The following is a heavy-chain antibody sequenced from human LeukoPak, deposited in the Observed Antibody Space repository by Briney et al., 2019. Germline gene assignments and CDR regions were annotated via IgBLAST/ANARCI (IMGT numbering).Heavy chain of an antibody. CDR2: ISHRFDS. D-gene: IGHD5-12*01. Sequence: GGSLRLSCTGSGFLFGNVDISWVRRAPGTGLEWVSTISHRFDSHYAESAVGRFSVSRDNSKSAVFLQMDSLRVEDTGIYYCASRIYTHFDFWGQGTGVTVSS. J-gene: IGHJ4*02. CDR3: ASRIYTHFDF. CDR1: GFLFGNVD. V-gene: IGHV3-23*01.